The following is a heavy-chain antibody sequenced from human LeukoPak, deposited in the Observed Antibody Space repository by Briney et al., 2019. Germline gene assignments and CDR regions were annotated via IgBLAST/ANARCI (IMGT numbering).Heavy chain of an antibody. CDR1: GFTFSSYS. CDR3: ARDRGLNDAFDI. D-gene: IGHD3-10*01. J-gene: IGHJ3*02. CDR2: ISSSSSYT. V-gene: IGHV3-21*05. Sequence: GGSLRLSCAASGFTFSSYSMNWVRQAPGKGLEWVSYISSSSSYTNYADSVKGRFTISRDNAKNSLYLQMNSLRAEDTAVYYCARDRGLNDAFDIWGQGTMVTVSS.